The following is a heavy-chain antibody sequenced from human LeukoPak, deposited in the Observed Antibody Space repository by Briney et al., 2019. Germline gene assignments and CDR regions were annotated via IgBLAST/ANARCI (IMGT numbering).Heavy chain of an antibody. CDR1: GYTFTAYY. CDR2: MNPNSGNT. J-gene: IGHJ4*02. D-gene: IGHD4-17*01. Sequence: ASVKVSCKASGYTFTAYYLLWVRQATGQGLEWMGWMNPNSGNTGYAQKFQGRVTMTRNTSISTAYMELSSLRSEDTAVYYCARRSLYGDYVEFDYWGQGTLVTVSS. V-gene: IGHV1-8*02. CDR3: ARRSLYGDYVEFDY.